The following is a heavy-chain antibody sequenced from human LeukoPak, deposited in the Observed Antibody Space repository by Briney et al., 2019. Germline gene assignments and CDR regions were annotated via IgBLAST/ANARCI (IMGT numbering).Heavy chain of an antibody. D-gene: IGHD6-13*01. V-gene: IGHV1-2*02. J-gene: IGHJ4*02. CDR1: GYTFTDYY. CDR3: ARERLAAAGTSFGY. Sequence: GASVKVSCKASGYTFTDYYMHWVRQAPGQGLEWMGWINPNSGGTNYAQKFQGRVTMTRDTSISTAYMELSRLRSDDTAVYYCARERLAAAGTSFGYWGQGTLVTVSS. CDR2: INPNSGGT.